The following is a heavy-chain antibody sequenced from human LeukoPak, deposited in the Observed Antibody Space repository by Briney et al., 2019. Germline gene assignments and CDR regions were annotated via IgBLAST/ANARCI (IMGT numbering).Heavy chain of an antibody. CDR2: IRASGGGT. J-gene: IGHJ1*01. CDR1: GFTFSDYA. D-gene: IGHD3-22*01. Sequence: PGGSLRLSCAASGFTFSDYAMIWVRQAPGKGLQWVSAIRASGGGTYYADSVKGRFTISRDNSKNTLYLQMNSLRAEDTAVYYCAKDPIPSYYYDSSGYFAEYFQHWGQGTLVTVSS. V-gene: IGHV3-23*01. CDR3: AKDPIPSYYYDSSGYFAEYFQH.